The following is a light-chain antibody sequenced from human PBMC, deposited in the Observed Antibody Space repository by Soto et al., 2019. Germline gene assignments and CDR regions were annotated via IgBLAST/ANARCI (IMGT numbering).Light chain of an antibody. Sequence: EIQVDHAPSPLFKNVRDRVTITCRASQSISSWLAWYQQKPGKAPKLLIYKASSLESGVPSRFSGSGSGTEFTLTISSVQPDDFATYHCQQYNSFPWTFGQGTKV. CDR1: QSISSW. V-gene: IGKV1-5*03. J-gene: IGKJ1*01. CDR2: KAS. CDR3: QQYNSFPWT.